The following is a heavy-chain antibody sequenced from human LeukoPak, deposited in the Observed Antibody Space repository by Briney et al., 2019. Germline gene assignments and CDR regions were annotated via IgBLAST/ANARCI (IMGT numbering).Heavy chain of an antibody. CDR2: ISAYNGNT. CDR3: ARAYYDQQVFDY. D-gene: IGHD3-22*01. J-gene: IGHJ4*02. V-gene: IGHV1-18*01. Sequence: ASVKVSCKASGYTFTSYGISWVRQAPGQGLEWMGWISAYNGNTNYAQRLQGRVTMTTDTSTSTAYMELRSLRSDDTAVYYCARAYYDQQVFDYWGQGTLVTVSS. CDR1: GYTFTSYG.